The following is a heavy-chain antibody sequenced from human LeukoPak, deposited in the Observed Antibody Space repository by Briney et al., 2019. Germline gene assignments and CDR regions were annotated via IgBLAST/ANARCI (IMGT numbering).Heavy chain of an antibody. V-gene: IGHV4-59*01. J-gene: IGHJ6*02. CDR2: IYYSGST. D-gene: IGHD6-13*01. CDR1: GGSISSYY. CDR3: ARNPRSWTFVDV. Sequence: NPSETLSLTCTVSGGSISSYYWSWIRQPPGKGLEWIGYIYYSGSTNYNPSLKSRVTISVDTSKNQFSLKLSSVTAADTAVYYCARNPRSWTFVDVWGQGTTVTVSS.